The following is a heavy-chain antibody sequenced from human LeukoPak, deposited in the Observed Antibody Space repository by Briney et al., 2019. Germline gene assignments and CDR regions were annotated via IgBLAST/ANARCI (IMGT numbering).Heavy chain of an antibody. CDR2: IWYDGSNK. CDR3: AKDYYDSSGHLDY. J-gene: IGHJ4*02. D-gene: IGHD3-22*01. Sequence: GRSLRLSCAASGFTFSSYGMHWVRQAPGKGLEWVAVIWYDGSNKYYADSVKGRFTISRDNSKNTLYLQMNSLRAEDTAAYYCAKDYYDSSGHLDYWGQGTLVTVSS. CDR1: GFTFSSYG. V-gene: IGHV3-33*06.